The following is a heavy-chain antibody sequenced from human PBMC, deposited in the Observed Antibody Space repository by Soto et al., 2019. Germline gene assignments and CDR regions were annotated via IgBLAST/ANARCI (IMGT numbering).Heavy chain of an antibody. V-gene: IGHV3-23*01. D-gene: IGHD5-12*01. CDR3: AKGVDNYNRRGMDV. CDR2: ISASGGYT. Sequence: GGSLRLSCAASGLTFKNYAMTWVGQAPGKGLEWVSGISASGGYTDYADSVKGRFTISRDNSKNTLYLQMSSLRGEDTAVYYCAKGVDNYNRRGMDVWGQGTTVTVSS. J-gene: IGHJ6*02. CDR1: GLTFKNYA.